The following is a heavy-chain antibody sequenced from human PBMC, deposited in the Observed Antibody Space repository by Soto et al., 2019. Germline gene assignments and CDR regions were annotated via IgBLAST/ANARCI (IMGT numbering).Heavy chain of an antibody. Sequence: AETLSLTCTVSAGSISGYYWSWIRQPPGKELELIAYIHYSGSTYYNPSLKSRVTISIDTSKNQFSLKLSSVNAADTAVYYCAKVGRIAAAGTWFDPWGQGTLVTVSS. CDR2: IHYSGST. D-gene: IGHD6-13*01. CDR1: AGSISGYY. V-gene: IGHV4-59*01. CDR3: AKVGRIAAAGTWFDP. J-gene: IGHJ5*02.